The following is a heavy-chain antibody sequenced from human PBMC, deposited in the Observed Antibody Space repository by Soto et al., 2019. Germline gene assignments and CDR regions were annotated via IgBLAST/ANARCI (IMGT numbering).Heavy chain of an antibody. CDR2: IRSKAYGGTT. V-gene: IGHV3-49*03. J-gene: IGHJ4*02. CDR1: GFTFGDYA. CDR3: TRWKGDYDLVLYFDY. D-gene: IGHD4-17*01. Sequence: GGSLRLSCTASGFTFGDYAMSWFRQAPGKGLEWVGFIRSKAYGGTTEYAASVKGRFTISRDDSKSIAYLQMNSLKTEDTAVYYCTRWKGDYDLVLYFDYWGQGTLVTVSS.